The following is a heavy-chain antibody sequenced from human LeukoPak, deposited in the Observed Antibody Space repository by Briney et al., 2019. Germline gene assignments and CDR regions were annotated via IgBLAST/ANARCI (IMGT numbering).Heavy chain of an antibody. Sequence: GRSLRLSCAASGFTFSSYAMHWVRQAPGKELEWVAVISYDGSNKYYADSVKGRFTISRDNSKNTLYLQMNSLRAEDTAVYYCAREGSSLRHFDYWGQGTLVTVSS. D-gene: IGHD3-3*01. CDR2: ISYDGSNK. CDR3: AREGSSLRHFDY. J-gene: IGHJ4*02. CDR1: GFTFSSYA. V-gene: IGHV3-30-3*01.